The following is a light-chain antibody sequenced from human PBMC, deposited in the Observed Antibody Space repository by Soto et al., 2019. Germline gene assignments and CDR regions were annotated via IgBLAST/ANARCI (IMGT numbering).Light chain of an antibody. V-gene: IGKV4-1*01. J-gene: IGKJ2*01. CDR1: QSVLYRSSNKNY. CDR3: QQYYSAPQT. CDR2: WAS. Sequence: DIVMTQSPDSLAVSLGERATINCKSSQSVLYRSSNKNYLAWYQQKPGQPPNLLIYWASTWESGVPDRFSGSGSGTDFTLTISSLQAEDVAVYYCQQYYSAPQTFGQGTKLEI.